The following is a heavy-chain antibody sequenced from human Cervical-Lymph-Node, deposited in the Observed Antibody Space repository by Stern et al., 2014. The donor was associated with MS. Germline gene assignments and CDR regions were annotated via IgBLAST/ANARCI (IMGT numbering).Heavy chain of an antibody. CDR1: GGSISSSSYY. CDR2: IYYSGST. Sequence: QVQLQESGPGLVKPSETLSLTCTVSGGSISSSSYYWGWIRQPPGKGLEWIGSIYYSGSTYYNPSLNGRFTISLDTSKTQFSLKLTSVTAADTAVYYCARNDYGDYPSPYYWGQGTLVTVSS. V-gene: IGHV4-39*01. CDR3: ARNDYGDYPSPYY. D-gene: IGHD4-17*01. J-gene: IGHJ4*02.